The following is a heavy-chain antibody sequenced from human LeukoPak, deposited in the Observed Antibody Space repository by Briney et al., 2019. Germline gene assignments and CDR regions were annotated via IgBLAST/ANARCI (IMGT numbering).Heavy chain of an antibody. J-gene: IGHJ5*02. CDR2: INHSGST. V-gene: IGHV4-34*01. CDR3: ARGLPYYDFWSGYYKKNWFDP. CDR1: GGSFSGYY. Sequence: SETLSLTCAVYGGSFSGYYWSWIRQPPGKGLDWIGEINHSGSTNYNPSLKSRVTISVDTSKHQCSLKLSSVTAADTAVYYCARGLPYYDFWSGYYKKNWFDPWGQGTLVTVSS. D-gene: IGHD3-3*01.